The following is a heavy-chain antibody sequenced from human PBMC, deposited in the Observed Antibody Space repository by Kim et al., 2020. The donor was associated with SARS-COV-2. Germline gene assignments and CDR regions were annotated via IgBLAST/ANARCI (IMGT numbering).Heavy chain of an antibody. Sequence: GGSLRLSCAASGFTFSSYAMHWVRQAPGKGLEWVAVISYDGSNKYYADSVKGRFTISRDNSKNTLYLQMNSLRAEDTAVYYCARVQYDFWSGYSLWGMDVWGQGTTVTVSS. J-gene: IGHJ6*02. V-gene: IGHV3-30-3*01. CDR1: GFTFSSYA. CDR3: ARVQYDFWSGYSLWGMDV. D-gene: IGHD3-3*01. CDR2: ISYDGSNK.